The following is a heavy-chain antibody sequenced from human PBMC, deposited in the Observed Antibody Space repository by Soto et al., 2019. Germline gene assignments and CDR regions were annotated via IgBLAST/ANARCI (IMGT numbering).Heavy chain of an antibody. V-gene: IGHV3-23*01. CDR2: ISDGGGGT. CDR1: GFTFSGFA. CDR3: AKDIALLVPAAIGGLGIDY. Sequence: PGGSLRLSCAASGFTFSGFAMSWVRQAPGEGLEWVSVISDGGGGTHYADSVKGRFTISRDNSKNTLYLQMNSLRAEDTAVYYCAKDIALLVPAAIGGLGIDYWGQGTLVTVSS. J-gene: IGHJ4*02. D-gene: IGHD2-2*02.